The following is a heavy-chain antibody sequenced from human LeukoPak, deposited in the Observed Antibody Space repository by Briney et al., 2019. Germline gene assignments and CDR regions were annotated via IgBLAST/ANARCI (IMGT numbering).Heavy chain of an antibody. CDR3: ARDGDCSSTSCKASDY. CDR1: GFTFSSYW. CDR2: IKQDGSEK. V-gene: IGHV3-7*01. J-gene: IGHJ4*02. D-gene: IGHD2-2*01. Sequence: GGSLRLSCAASGFTFSSYWMSWVRQAPGKGLEWVTNIKQDGSEKYYVDSVKGRFTISRDNAKNSLYLQMNSLRAEDTAVYYCARDGDCSSTSCKASDYWGQGTLVTVSS.